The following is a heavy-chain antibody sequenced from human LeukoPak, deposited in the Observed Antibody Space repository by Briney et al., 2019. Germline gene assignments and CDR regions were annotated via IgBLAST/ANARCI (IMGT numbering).Heavy chain of an antibody. CDR3: ARLIVGAIDY. CDR2: IKQDGSEK. Sequence: GGSLRLSCAASGFSFSNYWMSWVRQGPGKGLDWVANIKQDGSEKYYVDSVKGRFTISRDNAKNSLYLQMNSLRAEDTGVYYCARLIVGAIDYWGQGTLVTVSS. V-gene: IGHV3-7*01. CDR1: GFSFSNYW. J-gene: IGHJ4*02. D-gene: IGHD1-26*01.